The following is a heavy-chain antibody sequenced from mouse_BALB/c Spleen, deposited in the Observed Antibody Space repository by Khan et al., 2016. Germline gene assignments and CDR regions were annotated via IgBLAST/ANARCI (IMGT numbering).Heavy chain of an antibody. CDR2: IFPGSGST. CDR1: GYIFSSFW. Sequence: VQLQESGAEVMKPGASVKISCKTTGYIFSSFWIAWVKQRPGHGLEWIGEIFPGSGSTYYNERFKDKATVTADASSNTAYMQLSRLTSEDSAGYYCARGGLDYWGQGTSVTVSS. CDR3: ARGGLDY. J-gene: IGHJ4*01. V-gene: IGHV1-9*01.